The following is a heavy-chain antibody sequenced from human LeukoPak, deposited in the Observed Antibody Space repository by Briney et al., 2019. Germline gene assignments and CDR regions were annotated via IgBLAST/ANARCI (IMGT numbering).Heavy chain of an antibody. J-gene: IGHJ4*02. D-gene: IGHD5-18*01. CDR3: AREALSLDTAMVLYFDY. Sequence: ASVKVSCKASGYTFTGYYMHWVRQAPGQGLEWMGWINPKSGGTNYAQKFQGRVTMTRDTSISTAYVELSRLRSDDTAVYYCAREALSLDTAMVLYFDYWGQGTLVTVSS. V-gene: IGHV1-2*02. CDR2: INPKSGGT. CDR1: GYTFTGYY.